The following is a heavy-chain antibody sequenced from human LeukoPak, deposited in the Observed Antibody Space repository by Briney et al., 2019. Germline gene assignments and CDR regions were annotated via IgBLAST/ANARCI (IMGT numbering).Heavy chain of an antibody. J-gene: IGHJ4*02. CDR2: ISTNGGST. Sequence: GGSLRLSCSASGFTCSSYAIHWVRQAPEKGLEDVSAISTNGGSTYYADSVKGRFTISRDNSKNTLYLQMSSLRAEDTAVYYCVKDNSGTVRGIFINWGQGTLVTVSS. CDR3: VKDNSGTVRGIFIN. CDR1: GFTCSSYA. V-gene: IGHV3-64D*09. D-gene: IGHD3-10*01.